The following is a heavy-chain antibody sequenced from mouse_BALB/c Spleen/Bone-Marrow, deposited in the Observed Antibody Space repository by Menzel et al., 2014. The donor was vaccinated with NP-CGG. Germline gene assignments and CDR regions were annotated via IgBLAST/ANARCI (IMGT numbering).Heavy chain of an antibody. CDR1: GFNIKDTY. CDR2: IDPASGNI. J-gene: IGHJ2*01. CDR3: ASLTGTFDY. V-gene: IGHV14-3*02. Sequence: VQLKDSGTDLVKPRASVKLSCTASGFNIKDTYMHWVKQRPEQGLDWIGRIDPASGNIQYDPKFQGRAAITADTSSNTAYLQLSSLTSEDTAVYYCASLTGTFDYWGQGTPLTVSS. D-gene: IGHD4-1*01.